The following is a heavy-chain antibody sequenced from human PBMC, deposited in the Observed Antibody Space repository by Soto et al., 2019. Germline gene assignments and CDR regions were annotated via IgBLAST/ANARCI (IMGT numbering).Heavy chain of an antibody. CDR1: GFTFSTYS. V-gene: IGHV3-30-3*01. Sequence: QVQLVESGGGVVQPGRSLRLSCAASGFTFSTYSMHWVRQAPGKGLDWVAVVSYDGSVKYYADSVKGRFTISRDNCKSTXXLQMNSLRTEDTAVYYCARGYYDILTGFSFWYFDLWGRGTLLTVSS. CDR3: ARGYYDILTGFSFWYFDL. CDR2: VSYDGSVK. J-gene: IGHJ2*01. D-gene: IGHD3-9*01.